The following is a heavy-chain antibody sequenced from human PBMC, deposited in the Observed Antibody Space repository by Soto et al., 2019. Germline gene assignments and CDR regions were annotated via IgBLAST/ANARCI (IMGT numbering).Heavy chain of an antibody. CDR1: GFTFSRYG. Sequence: QVQLVESGGGVVQPGRSLRLSCAASGFTFSRYGMHWVRQAPGKGLEWVAVIWYDGSNKYYADSVKGRFTISRDNSKNTLYLQMNSLRVEDTAVYYCARDGSGDRHAFDIWGQGTMVTVSS. CDR2: IWYDGSNK. J-gene: IGHJ3*02. CDR3: ARDGSGDRHAFDI. D-gene: IGHD3-10*01. V-gene: IGHV3-33*01.